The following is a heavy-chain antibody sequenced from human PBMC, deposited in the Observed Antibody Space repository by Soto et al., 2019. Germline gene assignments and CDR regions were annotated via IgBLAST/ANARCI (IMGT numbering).Heavy chain of an antibody. Sequence: EVQLLESGGGLVQPGGSLRLSCAASGFTFNNYAMSWVRQSPGKGLEWVSAISGSGSATYSADSVRGRFAISRDNSKNPLYLQMNSQRAEDTAVYYWTKFLVGTGGSSVWTWYFDYWGQGTLVTVSS. V-gene: IGHV3-23*01. D-gene: IGHD6-25*01. CDR1: GFTFNNYA. CDR3: TKFLVGTGGSSVWTWYFDY. J-gene: IGHJ4*02. CDR2: ISGSGSAT.